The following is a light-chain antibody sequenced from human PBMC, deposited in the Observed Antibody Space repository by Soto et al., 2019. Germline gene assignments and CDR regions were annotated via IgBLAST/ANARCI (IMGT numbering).Light chain of an antibody. CDR2: DVS. CDR1: QSVSSY. CDR3: QQLNSYLPLT. Sequence: EIVFTQSPATLSLSPGERATLSCRASQSVSSYLAWYQQKPGQAPRLLIYDVSNRATGIPARFSGSGSGTDFTLTISSLXPEDFATYYCQQLNSYLPLTFGGGTKVDTK. V-gene: IGKV3-11*01. J-gene: IGKJ4*01.